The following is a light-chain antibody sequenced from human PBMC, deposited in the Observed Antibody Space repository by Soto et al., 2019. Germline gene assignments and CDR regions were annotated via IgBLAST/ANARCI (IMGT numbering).Light chain of an antibody. J-gene: IGKJ2*01. CDR1: QSVSSN. V-gene: IGKV3-15*01. Sequence: EIVMTQSPATLSVSPGERATLSCRASQSVSSNLAWYQQKPGQAPRLLIYGASTRATGIPARFSGSGSGTDFTFTISSLQPEDIATYYCQQYDNLMYTFGQGTKVDIK. CDR3: QQYDNLMYT. CDR2: GAS.